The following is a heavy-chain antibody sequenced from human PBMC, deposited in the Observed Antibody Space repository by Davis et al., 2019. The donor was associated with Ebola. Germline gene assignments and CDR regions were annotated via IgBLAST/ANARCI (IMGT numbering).Heavy chain of an antibody. CDR3: ARGGNYRPYYFGN. J-gene: IGHJ4*02. CDR2: IYYSGRT. V-gene: IGHV4-39*07. D-gene: IGHD1-7*01. Sequence: PSETLSLTCTVSGGSISSSSYYWAWIRQPPGEGLEWIGSIYYSGRTYYNPSLKSRVTISVDTSKNQFSLKLSSVTAADTAVYYCARGGNYRPYYFGNWGQGTLVTVSS. CDR1: GGSISSSSYY.